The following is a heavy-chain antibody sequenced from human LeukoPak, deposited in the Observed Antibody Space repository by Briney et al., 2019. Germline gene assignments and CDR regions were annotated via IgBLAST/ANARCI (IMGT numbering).Heavy chain of an antibody. Sequence: GRSLRLSCAASGFDFSDHGMHWVRQAPGKGLEWVAVISRHGSTKIYAASVKGRFTISRDNSKNTMYLQMVSLRPEDTAVYFCAKEYSSGWSYWYFDLWGRGTLVTVSS. CDR3: AKEYSSGWSYWYFDL. CDR1: GFDFSDHG. J-gene: IGHJ2*01. D-gene: IGHD6-19*01. V-gene: IGHV3-30*18. CDR2: ISRHGSTK.